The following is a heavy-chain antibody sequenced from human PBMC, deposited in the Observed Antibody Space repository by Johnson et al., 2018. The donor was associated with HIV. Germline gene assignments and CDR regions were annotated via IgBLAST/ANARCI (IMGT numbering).Heavy chain of an antibody. J-gene: IGHJ3*02. CDR2: IYSGGSTI. CDR1: GFTV. D-gene: IGHD4-17*01. Sequence: VQLVETGGGLIQPGGSLRLSCVASGFTVRKGLEWVSVIYSGGSTIYYADSVKGRFTISRDNAKNSLYLQMNSLRAEDTAVYYCARDPPVTTTHNAFDIWGQGTMVTVSS. V-gene: IGHV3-53*02. CDR3: ARDPPVTTTHNAFDI.